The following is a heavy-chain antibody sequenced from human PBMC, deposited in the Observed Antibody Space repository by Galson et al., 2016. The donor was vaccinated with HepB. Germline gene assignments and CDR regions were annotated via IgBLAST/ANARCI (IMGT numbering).Heavy chain of an antibody. V-gene: IGHV4-34*01. CDR1: GGSFSGYY. CDR2: INHSGST. D-gene: IGHD3-10*01. J-gene: IGHJ4*02. Sequence: SETLSLTCAVYGGSFSGYYWSWIRQPPGKGLEWIGEINHSGSTNYNPSLKSRVTISVDTSKNQFSLKLSSVTAADTAVYYCARVRRGRVGELTDWGQGTLVTVSS. CDR3: ARVRRGRVGELTD.